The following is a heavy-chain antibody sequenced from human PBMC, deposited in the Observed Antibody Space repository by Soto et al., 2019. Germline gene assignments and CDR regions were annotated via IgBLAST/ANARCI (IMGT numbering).Heavy chain of an antibody. Sequence: QVQLVESGGGVVQPGRSLRLSCAASGFTFSSYGIHWVRQAPGKGLEWVAVISYDGTNKYYADSVKGRFTISRDNSKNTLYLQMNSLRAEDTAIYHCAKDRIAVVGGFDYWGQGSLVTVSS. V-gene: IGHV3-30*18. D-gene: IGHD6-19*01. CDR2: ISYDGTNK. CDR1: GFTFSSYG. CDR3: AKDRIAVVGGFDY. J-gene: IGHJ4*02.